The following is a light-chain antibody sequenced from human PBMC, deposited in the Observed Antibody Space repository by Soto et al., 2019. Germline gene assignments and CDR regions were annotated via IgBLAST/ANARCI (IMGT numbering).Light chain of an antibody. CDR2: KSS. V-gene: IGKV1-5*03. CDR1: QSISTW. CDR3: EQYSSYEWT. J-gene: IGKJ1*01. Sequence: DIQMTQSPSTLSASVGDRVTITCRASQSISTWLAWYQHKPGKAPNLLIYKSSSLESGVPSRFSGSGSVTEFTLTISSLQPDDFATYYCEQYSSYEWTFGQGTKVEIK.